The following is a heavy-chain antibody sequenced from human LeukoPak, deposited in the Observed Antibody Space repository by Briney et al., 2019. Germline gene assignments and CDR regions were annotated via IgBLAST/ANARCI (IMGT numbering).Heavy chain of an antibody. V-gene: IGHV4-39*07. D-gene: IGHD3-3*01. CDR3: ARVLRFLEWLSYNWFDP. Sequence: SETLSLTCTVSGGSISSSSYYWGWIRQPPGKGLEWIGEINHSGSTNYNPSLKSRVTISVDTSKNQFSLKLSSVTAADTAVYYCARVLRFLEWLSYNWFDPWGQGTLVTVSS. CDR1: GGSISSSSYY. CDR2: INHSGST. J-gene: IGHJ5*02.